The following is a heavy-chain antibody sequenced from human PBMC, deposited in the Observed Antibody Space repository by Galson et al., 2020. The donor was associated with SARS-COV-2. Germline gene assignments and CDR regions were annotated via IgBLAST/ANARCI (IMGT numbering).Heavy chain of an antibody. V-gene: IGHV3-7*01. CDR1: GSTLRRYW. Sequence: GGSLSLSCEASGSTLRRYWMSWVRQAPGKGRDWVATQNQDGGEKNYVDSVKGRFTISRDNAKNSLYLQMNSLRAEDTAVYYCASPSSSGWVKFDYWGQGTLVTV. J-gene: IGHJ4*02. D-gene: IGHD6-19*01. CDR3: ASPSSSGWVKFDY. CDR2: QNQDGGEK.